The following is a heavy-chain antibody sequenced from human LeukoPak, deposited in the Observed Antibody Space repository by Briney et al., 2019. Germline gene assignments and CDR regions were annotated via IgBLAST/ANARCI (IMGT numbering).Heavy chain of an antibody. D-gene: IGHD3-22*01. V-gene: IGHV3-20*04. CDR2: INGNGGST. Sequence: GGSLRLSCAASGFTFSSYEMNWVRQAPGKGLEWVSGINGNGGSTGYADSVTGRFTISRDNAKNSLYLQMNNLRAEDTALYYCARGGVVVTTTYYYYMDVWGKGTTVTVSS. CDR3: ARGGVVVTTTYYYYMDV. CDR1: GFTFSSYE. J-gene: IGHJ6*03.